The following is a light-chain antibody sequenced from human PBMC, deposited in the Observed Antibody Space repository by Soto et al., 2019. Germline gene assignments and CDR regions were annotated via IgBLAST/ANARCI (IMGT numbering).Light chain of an antibody. V-gene: IGKV3D-15*01. Sequence: EIVVTQSPDTLSVSPGDRAALSCRTSQSVTSALAWYKQKPGQAPRLLIYGASSRAAGIPARFSGSGSGTEFTLTISSLQSEDFAVYYCHHYSSWPPYTFGQGTKLEIK. J-gene: IGKJ2*01. CDR3: HHYSSWPPYT. CDR1: QSVTSA. CDR2: GAS.